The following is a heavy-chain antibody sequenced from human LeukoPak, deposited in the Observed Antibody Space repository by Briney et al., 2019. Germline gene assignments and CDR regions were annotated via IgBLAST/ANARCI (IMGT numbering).Heavy chain of an antibody. CDR3: ARAGSTWDNFDS. D-gene: IGHD2-2*01. V-gene: IGHV5-51*01. CDR2: IYPGDSEI. J-gene: IGHJ4*02. CDR1: GYSFTSYW. Sequence: GESLKISCKGSGYSFTSYWIGWVRQMPGKGLEWMGIIYPGDSEIRYSPSFQGQVTLSADKSISAAYLQWSSLKASDTAIYYCARAGSTWDNFDSWGQGTLVTVSS.